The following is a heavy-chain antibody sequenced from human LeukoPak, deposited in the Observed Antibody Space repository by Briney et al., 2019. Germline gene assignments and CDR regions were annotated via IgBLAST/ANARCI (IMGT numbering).Heavy chain of an antibody. D-gene: IGHD6-19*01. CDR3: ASSLAVADTGTFDS. Sequence: SETLSLTCSVSGGSISSSTYYGGWIRQPPGKGLEWIVTIFYSGSTFYNPSLKSRVTISIDTSKNQFSLRLNSVTAADTAVYYCASSLAVADTGTFDSWGQGTLVSVSS. J-gene: IGHJ4*02. CDR2: IFYSGST. CDR1: GGSISSSTYY. V-gene: IGHV4-39*01.